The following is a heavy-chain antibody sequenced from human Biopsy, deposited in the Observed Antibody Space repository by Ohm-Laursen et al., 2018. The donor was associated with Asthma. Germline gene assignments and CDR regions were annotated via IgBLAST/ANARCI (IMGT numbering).Heavy chain of an antibody. CDR1: GFTFSSYG. D-gene: IGHD3-3*01. CDR3: ASQSSGPDFWSGYYYFDY. V-gene: IGHV3-30*03. J-gene: IGHJ4*02. CDR2: ISYDGSNK. Sequence: SLRLSCAAPGFTFSSYGMHWVRQAPGKGLEWVAVISYDGSNKYYADSVKGRFTISRDNSKNTLYLQMNSLRAEDTAVYYCASQSSGPDFWSGYYYFDYWGQGTLVTVSS.